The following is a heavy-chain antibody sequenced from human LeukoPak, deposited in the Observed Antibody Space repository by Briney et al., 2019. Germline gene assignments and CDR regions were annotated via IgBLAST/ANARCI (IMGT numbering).Heavy chain of an antibody. Sequence: GGSLRLSCAASGFNFSSYAMSWVRQAPGKGLEWVSAISGSGGSTYYADSVKGRFTISRDNSKNTLYLQMNSLRAEDTAVYYCAKDLSGSYFIPFDPWGQGTLVTVSS. V-gene: IGHV3-23*01. J-gene: IGHJ5*02. D-gene: IGHD1-26*01. CDR2: ISGSGGST. CDR1: GFNFSSYA. CDR3: AKDLSGSYFIPFDP.